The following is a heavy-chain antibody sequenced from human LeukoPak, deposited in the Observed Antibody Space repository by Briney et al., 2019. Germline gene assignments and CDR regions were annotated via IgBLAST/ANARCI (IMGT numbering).Heavy chain of an antibody. CDR2: IQDDGIVT. D-gene: IGHD3-16*01. CDR1: GFTFTAYA. CDR3: ARGRGWVDH. J-gene: IGHJ4*02. V-gene: IGHV3-7*01. Sequence: PGRSLRLSRAASGFTFTAYAMRWFRQTPQKGLEWVDNIQDDGIVTHYVDSVKGRFTISRDKARNSVNLQLNSLRVEDTALYYCARGRGWVDHWGQGTMVSVCS.